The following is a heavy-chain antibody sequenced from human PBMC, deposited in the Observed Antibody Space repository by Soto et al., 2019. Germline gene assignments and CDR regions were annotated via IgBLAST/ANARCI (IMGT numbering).Heavy chain of an antibody. CDR1: RYTFTDYF. J-gene: IGHJ4*02. Sequence: ASVKVSCKASRYTFTDYFIHWVRQAPGQGLEWMGWINPNGGGTNYAPNFQGRVTLTRDTSISTAYMELNKLRPDDTAVYYCERPAYGGNPGAFWGQGTLVTVSS. CDR3: ERPAYGGNPGAF. V-gene: IGHV1-2*02. D-gene: IGHD2-21*01. CDR2: INPNGGGT.